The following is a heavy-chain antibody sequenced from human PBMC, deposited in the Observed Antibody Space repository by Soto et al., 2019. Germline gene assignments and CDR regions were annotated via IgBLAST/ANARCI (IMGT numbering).Heavy chain of an antibody. CDR1: GGSFSGYY. D-gene: IGHD2-21*02. V-gene: IGHV4-34*01. CDR3: ARADRTLVTSYSLDV. Sequence: SETLSLTCAVYGGSFSGYYWTWIGQPPGKGLEWIGEINHSGTINFNPSLKSRLTISLDTSKKHFSLKLSSVTDADTAAYYCARADRTLVTSYSLDVWGQGTTVTVSS. CDR2: INHSGTI. J-gene: IGHJ6*02.